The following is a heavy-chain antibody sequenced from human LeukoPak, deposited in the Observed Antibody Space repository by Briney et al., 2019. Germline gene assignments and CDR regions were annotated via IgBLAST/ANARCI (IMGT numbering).Heavy chain of an antibody. V-gene: IGHV3-48*01. CDR1: GFTFSSYS. J-gene: IGHJ4*02. CDR2: ITTSGGAK. Sequence: PGGSLRLSCAASGFTFSSYSMNWVRQAPGKGLEWISYITTSGGAKNYADSVKGRFTISRDNAENSLYLQMNSLRAGDSAVYYCAKDHYWGQGTLVTVSS. CDR3: AKDHY.